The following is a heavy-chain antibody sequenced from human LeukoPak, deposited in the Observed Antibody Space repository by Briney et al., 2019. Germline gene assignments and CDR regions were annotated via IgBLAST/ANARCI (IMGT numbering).Heavy chain of an antibody. J-gene: IGHJ4*02. V-gene: IGHV3-30-3*01. D-gene: IGHD3-3*01. Sequence: GGSLRLSCSASGFVFSDYPLHWIRQAPGKGLEWVAVISYDGSNKYYADSVKGRFTISRDNSKNTLYLQMNSLRAEDTAVYYCARGYGILEWLQIDYWGQGTLVTVSS. CDR3: ARGYGILEWLQIDY. CDR1: GFVFSDYP. CDR2: ISYDGSNK.